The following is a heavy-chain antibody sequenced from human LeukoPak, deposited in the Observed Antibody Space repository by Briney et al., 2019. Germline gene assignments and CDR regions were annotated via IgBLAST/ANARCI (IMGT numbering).Heavy chain of an antibody. Sequence: GGSLRLSCAASGFTFSSYWMSWVRQAPGKGLEWVANIKQDGSEKYYVDSVKGRFTISRDNAKNSLYLQMNSLRAEDTAVYYCARAYGNWSYHPFVAFDIWGQGTMVTVSS. CDR3: ARAYGNWSYHPFVAFDI. CDR2: IKQDGSEK. V-gene: IGHV3-7*03. CDR1: GFTFSSYW. J-gene: IGHJ3*02. D-gene: IGHD1-7*01.